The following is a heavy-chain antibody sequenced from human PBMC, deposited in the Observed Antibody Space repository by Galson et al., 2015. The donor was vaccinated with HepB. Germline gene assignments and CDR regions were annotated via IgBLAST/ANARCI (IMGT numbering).Heavy chain of an antibody. J-gene: IGHJ5*02. CDR2: IYPGDSDT. CDR1: GYSFTSYW. D-gene: IGHD2-15*01. V-gene: IGHV5-51*03. CDR3: ARVYCSGGSCYSLNWFDP. Sequence: QSGAEVKKPGESLKISCKGSGYSFTSYWIGWVRQMPGKGLEWMGIIYPGDSDTRYSPSFQGQVTISADKSISTAYLQWSSLKASDTAMYYCARVYCSGGSCYSLNWFDPGGQGTLVTVSS.